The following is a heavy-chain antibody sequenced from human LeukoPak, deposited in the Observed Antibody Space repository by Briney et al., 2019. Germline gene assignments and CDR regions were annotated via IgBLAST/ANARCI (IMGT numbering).Heavy chain of an antibody. CDR2: ISSSSSYI. J-gene: IGHJ4*02. D-gene: IGHD2-15*01. V-gene: IGHV3-21*01. CDR1: GFTFSSYS. CDR3: ARVDGYCSGGSCYGIDY. Sequence: PGGSLRLSCAASGFTFSSYSMNWVRQAPGKGLEWVSSISSSSSYIYYADSVKGRFTISRDNAKNSLYLQMNSLRAEDTAVYYCARVDGYCSGGSCYGIDYWGQGTLVTVSS.